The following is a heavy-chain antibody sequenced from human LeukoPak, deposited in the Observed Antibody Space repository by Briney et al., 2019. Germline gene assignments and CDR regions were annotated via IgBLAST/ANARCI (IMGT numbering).Heavy chain of an antibody. D-gene: IGHD3-9*01. CDR2: IYHSGST. CDR1: GGSINNYY. CDR3: ARGSLTGDDSFDI. Sequence: SETLSLTCKVSGGSINNYYWSWIRQPPGKGLEWLGYIYHSGSTNYNPSLKSRVTISVDRSKNQFSLKLNSVTAADTAVYYCARGSLTGDDSFDIWGQGTMVTVSS. V-gene: IGHV4-59*01. J-gene: IGHJ3*02.